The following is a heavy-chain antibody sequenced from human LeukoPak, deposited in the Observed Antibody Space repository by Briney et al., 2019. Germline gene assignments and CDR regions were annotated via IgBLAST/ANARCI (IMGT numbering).Heavy chain of an antibody. CDR1: GFTFSSYS. CDR2: ISSSSSTI. Sequence: GGSLRLSCAASGFTFSSYSMNWVRQAPGEGLEWVSYISSSSSTIYYADSVKGRFTISRDNAKNSLYLQMNSLRAEDTAVYYCASRPRYCGGDCPLDYWGQGTLVTVSS. CDR3: ASRPRYCGGDCPLDY. V-gene: IGHV3-48*04. D-gene: IGHD2-21*02. J-gene: IGHJ4*02.